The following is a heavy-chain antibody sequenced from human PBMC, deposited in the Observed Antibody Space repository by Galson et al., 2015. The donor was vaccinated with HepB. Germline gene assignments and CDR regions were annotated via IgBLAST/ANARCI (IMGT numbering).Heavy chain of an antibody. CDR3: TTDLHYYDSSGYSTLLDY. Sequence: SLRLSCAASGFTFSNAWMSWVRQAPGKGLEWVGRIKSKTDGGTTDYAAPVKGRFTISRDDSKNTLYLQMNSLKTEDTAVYYCTTDLHYYDSSGYSTLLDYWGQGTLVTVSS. CDR1: GFTFSNAW. V-gene: IGHV3-15*01. CDR2: IKSKTDGGTT. J-gene: IGHJ4*02. D-gene: IGHD3-22*01.